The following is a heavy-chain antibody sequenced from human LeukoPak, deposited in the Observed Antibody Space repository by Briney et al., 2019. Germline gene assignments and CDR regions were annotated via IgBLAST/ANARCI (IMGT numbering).Heavy chain of an antibody. CDR1: GFTFSSYS. J-gene: IGHJ5*02. Sequence: GGSLRLSCAASGFTFSSYSMNWVRQAPGKGLEWVSSISSSSSSYICYADSVKGRFTISRDNSKNTLYLQMNSLRAEDTAVYYCAGAKHYYDSSGPDPRAGWFDPWGQGTLVTVSS. CDR2: ISSSSSSYI. D-gene: IGHD3-22*01. CDR3: AGAKHYYDSSGPDPRAGWFDP. V-gene: IGHV3-21*04.